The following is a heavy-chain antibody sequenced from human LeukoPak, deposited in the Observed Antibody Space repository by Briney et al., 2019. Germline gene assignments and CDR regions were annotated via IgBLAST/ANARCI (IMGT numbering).Heavy chain of an antibody. V-gene: IGHV3-53*01. J-gene: IGHJ4*02. CDR3: ARIDTIFGVIIDY. D-gene: IGHD3-3*01. CDR1: GFTVSNTY. CDR2: IYSGGST. Sequence: PGGSLRLSCAASGFTVSNTYMTWVRQAPGKGLEWVSIIYSGGSTHYADSVKDRFTIPRDNSKNTLYLQMNSLRAEDTALYYCARIDTIFGVIIDYWGQGTLVTVSS.